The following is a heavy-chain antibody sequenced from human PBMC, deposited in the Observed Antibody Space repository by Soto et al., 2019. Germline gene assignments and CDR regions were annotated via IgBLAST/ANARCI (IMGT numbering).Heavy chain of an antibody. CDR3: VILALGKFDF. CDR1: EFTFSNYA. D-gene: IGHD1-26*01. Sequence: GGSLRLSRAASEFTFSNYAMSWVRQAPGKGLEWVSAISYGGGTTYYADSVKGRFTISRDNSKNTLYLQMNSLRAEDTAVYYCVILALGKFDFWGQGNLVTVSS. J-gene: IGHJ4*02. CDR2: ISYGGGTT. V-gene: IGHV3-23*01.